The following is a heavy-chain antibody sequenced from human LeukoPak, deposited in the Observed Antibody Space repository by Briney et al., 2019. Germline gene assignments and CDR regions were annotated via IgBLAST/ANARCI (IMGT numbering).Heavy chain of an antibody. J-gene: IGHJ3*02. V-gene: IGHV3-23*01. Sequence: PGGSLRLSCAASGFTFAGYAMTWVRQAPGKGLEWVSLISGSGGSTYYADVVKGRFTISRDNSKNALYLRINSLRAEDTAVYYCAKQYRGYSSGSGDAFDIWGQGTMVTVSS. CDR1: GFTFAGYA. D-gene: IGHD6-19*01. CDR2: ISGSGGST. CDR3: AKQYRGYSSGSGDAFDI.